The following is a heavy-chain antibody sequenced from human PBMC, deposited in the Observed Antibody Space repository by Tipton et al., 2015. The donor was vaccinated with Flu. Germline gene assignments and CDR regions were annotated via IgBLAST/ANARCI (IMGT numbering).Heavy chain of an antibody. CDR1: GGSISSSSYY. V-gene: IGHV4-61*01. CDR2: IYYSGST. Sequence: TLSLTCTVSGGSISSSSYYWSWIRQPPGKGLEWIGYIYYSGSTNYNPSLKSRVTISVDTSKNQFSLKLSSVTAADTAVYYCARGYGGSYPIDYWGQGTLVTVSS. D-gene: IGHD1-26*01. CDR3: ARGYGGSYPIDY. J-gene: IGHJ4*02.